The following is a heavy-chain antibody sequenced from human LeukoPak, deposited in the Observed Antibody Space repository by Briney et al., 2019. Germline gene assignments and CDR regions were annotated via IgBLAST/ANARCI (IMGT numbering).Heavy chain of an antibody. D-gene: IGHD1-26*01. J-gene: IGHJ4*02. V-gene: IGHV3-21*01. CDR2: ISSSSSYI. CDR1: GFTFSSYS. Sequence: GGSLRLSCAASGFTFSSYSMNWVRQAPGKGLEWVSFISSSSSYIYYADTVKGRFTISRDNAKNSLYLQMNSLRAEDTAVYYCARGAVGATRMDFDYWGQGTLVTVSS. CDR3: ARGAVGATRMDFDY.